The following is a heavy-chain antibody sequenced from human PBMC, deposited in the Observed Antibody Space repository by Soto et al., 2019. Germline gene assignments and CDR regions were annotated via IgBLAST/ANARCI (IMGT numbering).Heavy chain of an antibody. J-gene: IGHJ4*02. CDR1: GGSISSSSYY. CDR3: ARVCPDCSGYPGSDFDY. D-gene: IGHD3-22*01. Sequence: SETLSLTCTVSGGSISSSSYYWGWIRQPPGKGLEWIGSIYYSGSTYYNPSLKSRVTISVDTSKNQFSLKLSSVTAADTAVYYCARVCPDCSGYPGSDFDYWGQGTLVTVSS. V-gene: IGHV4-39*07. CDR2: IYYSGST.